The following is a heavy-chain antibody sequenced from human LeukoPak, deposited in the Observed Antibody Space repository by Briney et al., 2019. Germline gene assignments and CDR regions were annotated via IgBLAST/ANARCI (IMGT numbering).Heavy chain of an antibody. D-gene: IGHD3-10*01. Sequence: GGSLRLSCAASGFTVSSNYMSWVRQAPGKGLEWVSVLYRGTTTYYADSVKGRFTISRDNSKNTLYLQMSSLRAEDTAVYHCARGLDSSGGGYYFDYWGQGTLVTVSS. CDR3: ARGLDSSGGGYYFDY. V-gene: IGHV3-53*01. J-gene: IGHJ4*02. CDR1: GFTVSSNY. CDR2: LYRGTTT.